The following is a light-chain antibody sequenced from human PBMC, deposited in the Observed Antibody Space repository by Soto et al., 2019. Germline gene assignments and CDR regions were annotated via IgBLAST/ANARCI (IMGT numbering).Light chain of an antibody. CDR1: QTISSW. CDR3: QLYNRNTWS. Sequence: DIQMTQSPSTLSGSVGDRVTITCRASQTISSWLAWYQQKPGKAPKLLIYKASTLKSGVPSRFSGSGSGTEFTLTISSLQPDDFATYFCQLYNRNTWSFGPGTRWIS. J-gene: IGKJ1*01. V-gene: IGKV1-5*03. CDR2: KAS.